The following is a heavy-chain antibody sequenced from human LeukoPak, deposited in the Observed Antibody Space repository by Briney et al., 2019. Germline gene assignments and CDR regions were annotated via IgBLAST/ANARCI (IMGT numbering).Heavy chain of an antibody. V-gene: IGHV3-74*01. D-gene: IGHD1-26*01. CDR2: INSDGSTT. CDR1: GFAFSSYW. Sequence: PGGSLRLSCEASGFAFSSYWMHWVRHAPGKGLVWVSRINSDGSTTNYADSVRGRFRTSRDNAKNTLYLQMNSVRAEDTAVYYCARVIVGATNWFDPWGQGTLVTVSS. CDR3: ARVIVGATNWFDP. J-gene: IGHJ5*02.